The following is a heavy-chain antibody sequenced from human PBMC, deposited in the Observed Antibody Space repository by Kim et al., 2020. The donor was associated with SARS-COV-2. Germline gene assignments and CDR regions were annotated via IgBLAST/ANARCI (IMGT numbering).Heavy chain of an antibody. CDR3: ARVQPCDSSGDYSTGAFEI. J-gene: IGHJ3*02. CDR1: GGSISSSNW. Sequence: SETLSLTCAVSGGSISSSNWWSWVRQPPGKGLEWIGEIYHSGSTNYNPSLKSRVTISVDKSKNQFSLKLSSVTAADTAVYYCARVQPCDSSGDYSTGAFEIWGQGTMVTVSS. CDR2: IYHSGST. D-gene: IGHD3-22*01. V-gene: IGHV4-4*02.